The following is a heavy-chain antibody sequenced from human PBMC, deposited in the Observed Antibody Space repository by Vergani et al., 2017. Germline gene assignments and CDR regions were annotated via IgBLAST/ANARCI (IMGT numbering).Heavy chain of an antibody. J-gene: IGHJ6*02. CDR3: ASRDITIFGVVIIRGYYYYGMDV. CDR1: GGTFSSYA. V-gene: IGHV1-69*01. D-gene: IGHD3-3*01. Sequence: QVQLVQSGAEVKKPGSSVKVSCKASGGTFSSYAISWVRQAPGQGLEWMGGLIPIFGTANYAQKFQGRVTITADEPTSTAYMELSSLRSEDTAVYYCASRDITIFGVVIIRGYYYYGMDVWGQGTTVTVSS. CDR2: LIPIFGTA.